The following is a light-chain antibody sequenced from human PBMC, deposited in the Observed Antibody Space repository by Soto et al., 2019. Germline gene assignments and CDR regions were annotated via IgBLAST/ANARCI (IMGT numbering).Light chain of an antibody. CDR1: QSVSRSY. V-gene: IGKV3-20*01. J-gene: IGKJ1*01. CDR2: GES. CDR3: QQYET. Sequence: EIVMTQSPGTRSLSPGERATLSCRASQSVSRSYLAWCQKKPGQSPRLLIYGESRRATVIPDRFSGSGSGTDFTLTISRLEPEDFAVYYCQQYETFGQGTKVDIK.